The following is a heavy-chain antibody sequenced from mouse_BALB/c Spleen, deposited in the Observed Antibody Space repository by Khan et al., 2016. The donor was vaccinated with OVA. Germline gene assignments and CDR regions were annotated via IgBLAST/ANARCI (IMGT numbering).Heavy chain of an antibody. J-gene: IGHJ4*01. CDR3: ARDGSRYSYAMDY. CDR1: GYSITSDYA. Sequence: VQLKQSGPGLVKPSQSLSLTCTVTGYSITSDYAWNWIRQFPGNKLEWMGYISSSGSTNYNPDLKSRISITRDTSKNQFFLQLNSVTTEDTATYYCARDGSRYSYAMDYWGQGTSVTVSS. CDR2: ISSSGST. D-gene: IGHD2-3*01. V-gene: IGHV3-2*02.